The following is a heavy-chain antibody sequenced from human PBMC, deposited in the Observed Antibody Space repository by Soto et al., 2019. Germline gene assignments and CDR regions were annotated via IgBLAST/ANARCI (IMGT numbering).Heavy chain of an antibody. J-gene: IGHJ6*02. V-gene: IGHV4-30-4*01. Sequence: SETLSLTCTVSGGSISSGDYYWSWIRQPPGKGLEWIGYIYYSGSTYYNPSLKSRVTISVDTSKNQFSLKLSSVTAADTAVYYCARDHKPYGSGSYYRGSLYYYYYGMDVWGQGTTVTVSS. CDR3: ARDHKPYGSGSYYRGSLYYYYYGMDV. CDR1: GGSISSGDYY. CDR2: IYYSGST. D-gene: IGHD3-10*01.